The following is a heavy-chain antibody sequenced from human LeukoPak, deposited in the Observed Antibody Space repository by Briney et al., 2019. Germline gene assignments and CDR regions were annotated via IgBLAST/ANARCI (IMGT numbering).Heavy chain of an antibody. CDR1: GYTFTSYG. D-gene: IGHD3-10*01. CDR3: ARAKFRQGSPEDY. J-gene: IGHJ4*02. Sequence: APVKVSCKASGYTFTSYGISWVRQAPGQGLEWMGWISAYNGNTSYAQKLQGRVTITRSTSISTAYMELSSLRSEDTAVYYCARAKFRQGSPEDYWGQGTLVTVSS. CDR2: ISAYNGNT. V-gene: IGHV1-18*01.